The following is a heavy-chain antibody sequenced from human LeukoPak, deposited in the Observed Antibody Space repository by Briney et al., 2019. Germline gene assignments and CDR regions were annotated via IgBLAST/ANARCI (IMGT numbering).Heavy chain of an antibody. CDR1: VFTFSSYA. V-gene: IGHV3-23*01. J-gene: IGHJ4*02. CDR2: ISGSGGST. CDR3: AKDPHTVLDY. D-gene: IGHD6-6*01. Sequence: GVPLRLSCAASVFTFSSYAMRWVRQAPGKGLEWVSGISGSGGSTNYADSVKGRFTISRDNSKNTLYLQMNSLRAEDTAVYYCAKDPHTVLDYWGQGTLVTVSS.